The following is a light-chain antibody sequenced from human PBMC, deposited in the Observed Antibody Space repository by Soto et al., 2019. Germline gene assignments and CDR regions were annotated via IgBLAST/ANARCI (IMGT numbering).Light chain of an antibody. CDR2: GAF. J-gene: IGKJ4*01. CDR1: QSVSTN. CDR3: QQYNDWLELT. Sequence: EIVLTQSPASLSVYPGERATLSCRASQSVSTNLAWYQQKVGQAPRLLIYGAFTRATGIPARFSGGGSGTEFTLTIDSLQSEDFAVYYCQQYNDWLELTFGGGTKVDIK. V-gene: IGKV3-15*01.